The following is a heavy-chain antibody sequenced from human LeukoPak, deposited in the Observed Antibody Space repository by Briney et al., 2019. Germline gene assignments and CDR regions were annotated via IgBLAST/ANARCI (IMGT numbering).Heavy chain of an antibody. CDR3: AADLASSS. Sequence: GGSLRLSCAASGFTFSSYGMHWVRQAPGKGLEWVAVISYDGSNKYYADSVKGRFTISRDNSKNTLYLQMNSLRAEDTAVYYCAADLASSSWGQGTLVTVSS. V-gene: IGHV3-30*03. D-gene: IGHD6-13*01. J-gene: IGHJ4*02. CDR2: ISYDGSNK. CDR1: GFTFSSYG.